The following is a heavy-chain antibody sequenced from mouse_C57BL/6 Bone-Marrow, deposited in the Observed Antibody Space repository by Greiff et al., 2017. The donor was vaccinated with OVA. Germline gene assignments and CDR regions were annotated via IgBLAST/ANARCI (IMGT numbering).Heavy chain of an antibody. J-gene: IGHJ3*01. D-gene: IGHD2-1*01. CDR3: ARALYYNSHGFAF. V-gene: IGHV1-69*01. CDR1: GYTFTSYW. CDR2: IDPSDSYT. Sequence: QVQLQQPGAELVMPGASVKLSCKASGYTFTSYWMHWVKQRPGQGLEWIGEIDPSDSYTNYNQKFKGKSTLTVDKSSSTAYMQLSSLTSEDSAVYYGARALYYNSHGFAFWGQGTLVTVSA.